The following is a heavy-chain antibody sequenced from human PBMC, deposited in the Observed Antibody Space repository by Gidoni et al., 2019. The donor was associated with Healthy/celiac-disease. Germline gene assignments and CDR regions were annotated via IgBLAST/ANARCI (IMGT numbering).Heavy chain of an antibody. J-gene: IGHJ5*02. CDR1: GGSFSGYY. V-gene: IGHV4-34*01. Sequence: QVQLQQWGAGLLKPSETLSLTCAVYGGSFSGYYWSWIRQPPGKGLEWIGEINHSGSTNYNPSLKSRVTISVDTSKNQFSLKLSSVTAADTAVYYCARGSSLRYFDWSIGSNWFDPWGQGTLVTVSS. CDR2: INHSGST. D-gene: IGHD3-9*01. CDR3: ARGSSLRYFDWSIGSNWFDP.